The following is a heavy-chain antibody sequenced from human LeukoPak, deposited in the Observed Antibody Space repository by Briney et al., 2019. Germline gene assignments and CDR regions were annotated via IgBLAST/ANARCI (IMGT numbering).Heavy chain of an antibody. CDR2: IYSGGST. D-gene: IGHD3-22*01. J-gene: IGHJ3*02. Sequence: PGGSLRLSCAASGFTVSSNYMSWVRQAPGKGLEWVSVIYSGGSTYYADSVKGRFTISRDNSKNTLYLQMNSLRAEDTAVYYCARAYDTSGYYHAFDIWGQGTVVTVSS. CDR1: GFTVSSNY. CDR3: ARAYDTSGYYHAFDI. V-gene: IGHV3-66*02.